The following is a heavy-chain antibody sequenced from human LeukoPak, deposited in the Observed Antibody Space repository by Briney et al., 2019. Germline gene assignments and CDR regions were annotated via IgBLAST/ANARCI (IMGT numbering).Heavy chain of an antibody. CDR1: GFTFSTYA. J-gene: IGHJ4*02. CDR3: AKRGYSSTWLSPFDY. Sequence: GGSLRLSCVASGFTFSTYAMNWVRQAPGKGLEWVSVISGSGGSTYYADSVKGRFTISRDNSKSTLYLQMNSLRAEDTAVYYCAKRGYSSTWLSPFDYWAQGTLVTVSS. D-gene: IGHD6-13*01. V-gene: IGHV3-23*01. CDR2: ISGSGGST.